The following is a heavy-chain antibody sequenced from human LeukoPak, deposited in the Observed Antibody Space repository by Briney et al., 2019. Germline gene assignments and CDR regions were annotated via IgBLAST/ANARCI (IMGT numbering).Heavy chain of an antibody. V-gene: IGHV1-18*01. CDR3: ARSGAIRGTYLAVDNWCVP. J-gene: IGHJ5*02. CDR1: VYIFTSYG. CDR2: ISAYNGNT. D-gene: IGHD3-10*01. Sequence: ASVKVSRKSSVYIFTSYGISWVRQAPSQGLEWMGWISAYNGNTHYAQKLQGRVTMTTHTSTRKAYIEPRGLRSDDPPVYYCARSGAIRGTYLAVDNWCVPWGERTRVSV.